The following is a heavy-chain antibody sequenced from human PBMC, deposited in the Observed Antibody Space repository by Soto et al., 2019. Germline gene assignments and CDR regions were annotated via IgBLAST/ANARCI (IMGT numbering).Heavy chain of an antibody. CDR1: GYTFTTYY. J-gene: IGHJ6*02. CDR2: INPNSGGT. V-gene: IGHV1-2*02. Sequence: ASVKVSCKASGYTFTTYYLHWVRQAPGQGLEWMGWINPNSGGTNYAQKFQGRVTMTRDTSISTAYMELSRLRSDDTAVYYCARERGLRFGELSLPRYYYYGMDVWGQGTTVTVSS. D-gene: IGHD3-16*02. CDR3: ARERGLRFGELSLPRYYYYGMDV.